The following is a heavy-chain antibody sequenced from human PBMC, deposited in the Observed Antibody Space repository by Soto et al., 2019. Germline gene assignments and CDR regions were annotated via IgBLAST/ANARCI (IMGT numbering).Heavy chain of an antibody. Sequence: GGSLRLSCAASGFTFSDSALRWVRQAPGKGLEWVSSITDSGVSTYYTDSVKGRFTISRDNSRNTLYVQMNSLRADDTAVYYCVTGQYFDYWGQGTLVTVSS. CDR1: GFTFSDSA. V-gene: IGHV3-23*01. CDR3: VTGQYFDY. D-gene: IGHD3-10*01. J-gene: IGHJ4*02. CDR2: ITDSGVST.